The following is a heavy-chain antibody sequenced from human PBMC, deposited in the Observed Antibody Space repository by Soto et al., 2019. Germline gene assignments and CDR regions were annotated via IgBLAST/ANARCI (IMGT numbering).Heavy chain of an antibody. CDR1: GFTFSSYS. J-gene: IGHJ6*02. V-gene: IGHV3-30-3*01. D-gene: IGHD3-22*01. CDR3: ARDHYSDSNGFFTYYYGMDV. Sequence: QVQLVESGGGVVQPGRSLRLSCAASGFTFSSYSMHWVSQAPGKGLEWVAVVSYDGSNKYFADSVKGRFTISRDNSENTLYLHMNSLSAEDTAVYYCARDHYSDSNGFFTYYYGMDVWGQGTTVTVSS. CDR2: VSYDGSNK.